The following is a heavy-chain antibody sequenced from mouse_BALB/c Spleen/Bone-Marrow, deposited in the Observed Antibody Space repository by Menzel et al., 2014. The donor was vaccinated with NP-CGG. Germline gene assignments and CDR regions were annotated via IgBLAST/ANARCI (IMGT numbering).Heavy chain of an antibody. Sequence: EVHLVESGGGLVQPGGSLRLSCETSGFTFTDYYMSWVRQPPGKALEWLGFIRNKAKGYTTDYSASVKGRLTISRDNSQSISYLQMNTLRAEDSATYYCARDENVGIYWHFDVWGAGTTVTVSS. CDR2: IRNKAKGYTT. V-gene: IGHV7-3*02. CDR3: ARDENVGIYWHFDV. CDR1: GFTFTDYY. J-gene: IGHJ1*01.